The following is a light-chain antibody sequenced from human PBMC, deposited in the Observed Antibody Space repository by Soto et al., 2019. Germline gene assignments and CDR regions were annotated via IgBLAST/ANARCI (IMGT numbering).Light chain of an antibody. J-gene: IGLJ2*01. CDR1: SGHSSYA. CDR3: QTWGTGIHVV. V-gene: IGLV4-69*01. Sequence: QSVLTQSPSASASLGASVKLTCTLSSGHSSYAIAWHQQQPEKGPRYLMKLNSDGSHSKGDGIPDHFSGSSSGAERYLTISSLQSEDEADYYCQTWGTGIHVVFGGGTKLTVL. CDR2: LNSDGSH.